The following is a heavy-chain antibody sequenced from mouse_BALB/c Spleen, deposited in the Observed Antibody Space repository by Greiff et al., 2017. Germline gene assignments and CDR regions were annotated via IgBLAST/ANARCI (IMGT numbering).Heavy chain of an antibody. CDR1: GFSLTSYG. J-gene: IGHJ4*01. D-gene: IGHD2-1*01. CDR3: AREGGNYPLYAMDY. Sequence: VKLMESGPGLVAPSQSLSITCTVSGFSLTSYGVHWVRQPPGKGLEWLGVIWAGGSTNYNSALMSRLSISKDNSKSQVFLKMNSLQTDDTAMYYCAREGGNYPLYAMDYWGQGTSVTVSS. V-gene: IGHV2-9*02. CDR2: IWAGGST.